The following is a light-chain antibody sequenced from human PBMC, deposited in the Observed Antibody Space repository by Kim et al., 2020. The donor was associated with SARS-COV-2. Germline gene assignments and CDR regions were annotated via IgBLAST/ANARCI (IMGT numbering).Light chain of an antibody. Sequence: VAFGQTVRITCQGDSLRSYYATWYQQKPVQAPIVVIYGKNNRPSGIPDRFSGSSSGNTASLTITGTQAGDEADYYCNSRDSNDNVVFGGGTQLTVL. CDR2: GKN. CDR1: SLRSYY. CDR3: NSRDSNDNVV. J-gene: IGLJ2*01. V-gene: IGLV3-19*01.